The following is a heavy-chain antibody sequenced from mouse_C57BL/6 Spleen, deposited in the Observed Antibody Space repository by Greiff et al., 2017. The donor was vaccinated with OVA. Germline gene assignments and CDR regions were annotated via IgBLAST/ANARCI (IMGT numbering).Heavy chain of an antibody. CDR1: GFSLSTSGMG. CDR2: IYWDDDK. J-gene: IGHJ1*03. CDR3: ARVITTVVANWYFDV. D-gene: IGHD1-1*01. Sequence: ESGPGILQSSQTLSLTCSFSGFSLSTSGMGVSWIRQPSGKGLEWLAHIYWDDDKRYNPSLKSRLTISKDTSRNQLFLKITSVDTADTATYYCARVITTVVANWYFDVWGTGTTVTVSS. V-gene: IGHV8-12*01.